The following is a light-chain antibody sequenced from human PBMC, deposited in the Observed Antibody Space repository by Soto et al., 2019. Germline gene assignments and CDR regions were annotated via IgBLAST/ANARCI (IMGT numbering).Light chain of an antibody. CDR1: SSNIGSNA. Sequence: QSVLTQPPSASGTPGQRVTISCSGSSSNIGSNAVNWYQQLPGTAPTLLIYSNNQRPSGVPDRFSGSKSGTSASLAVNGLQTEDEAHYYCQSYDNSLTAWVFGGGTKVTVL. CDR2: SNN. CDR3: QSYDNSLTAWV. V-gene: IGLV1-44*01. J-gene: IGLJ3*02.